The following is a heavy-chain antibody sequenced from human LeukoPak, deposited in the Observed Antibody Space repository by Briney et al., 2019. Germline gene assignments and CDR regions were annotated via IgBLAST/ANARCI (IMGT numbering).Heavy chain of an antibody. CDR1: GFAFNVYA. CDR2: INANSGTT. V-gene: IGHV3-23*01. D-gene: IGHD6-19*01. J-gene: IGHJ5*01. CDR3: AKPISGGLAVTADWFHP. Sequence: QAGGSLRLSCAASGFAFNVYAMSWLRQPPGKGLEWVHTINANSGTTSYAASVRGRFSISRDNSKSTLYLQLSTLRADDTATYYCAKPISGGLAVTADWFHPWGQGTLVVVSS.